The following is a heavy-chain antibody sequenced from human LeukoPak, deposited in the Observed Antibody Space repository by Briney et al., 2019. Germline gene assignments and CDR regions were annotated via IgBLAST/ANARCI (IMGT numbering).Heavy chain of an antibody. Sequence: ASVKVSCKASGYTFTSYGISWVRQAPGQGLEWMGWINAGNGNTKYSQKFQGRVTITRDTSASTAYMELSSLRSEDTAVYYCARDLARVVATIGAGEDYWGQGTLVTVSS. CDR2: INAGNGNT. D-gene: IGHD5-12*01. V-gene: IGHV1-3*01. CDR1: GYTFTSYG. CDR3: ARDLARVVATIGAGEDY. J-gene: IGHJ4*02.